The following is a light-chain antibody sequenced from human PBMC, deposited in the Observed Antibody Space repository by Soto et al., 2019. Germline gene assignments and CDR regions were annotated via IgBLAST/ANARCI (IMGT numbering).Light chain of an antibody. J-gene: IGKJ4*01. V-gene: IGKV3-20*01. CDR2: GAS. CDR3: QQYGSSPLLT. CDR1: QSVSSY. Sequence: EIAFTQSPGSLSLYPGERATVSCRASQSVSSYLAWYQQKPGQAPRLLIYGASSRATGIPDRFSGSGSGTDFTLTISRLEPEDFAVYYCQQYGSSPLLTFGGGTKVDIK.